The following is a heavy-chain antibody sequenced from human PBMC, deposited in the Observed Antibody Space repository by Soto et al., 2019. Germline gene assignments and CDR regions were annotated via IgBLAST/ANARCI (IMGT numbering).Heavy chain of an antibody. CDR3: ARRVTWAFDV. Sequence: SETLSLTCTVSGGSISSSTYYWGWIRQPPGKGLEWIGSMYYSGSTYYNPSLKSRVTISVDTSNNQFSLKLSSVTAADTAVYYCARRVTWAFDVWGRGTMVTVSS. CDR1: GGSISSSTYY. CDR2: MYYSGST. V-gene: IGHV4-39*01. J-gene: IGHJ3*01.